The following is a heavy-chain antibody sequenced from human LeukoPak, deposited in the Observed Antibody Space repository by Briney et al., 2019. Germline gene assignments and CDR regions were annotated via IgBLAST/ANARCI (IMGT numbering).Heavy chain of an antibody. CDR2: INSDESST. J-gene: IGHJ5*02. CDR3: ARDLGSGASCYRT. V-gene: IGHV3-74*01. Sequence: PGGSLRLSCAASGFTFSSYWMHWVRHAPGKGRVWGSRINSDESSTNYADSVKGRFTISRDNAKNTLYLQMNSLRAEDTAVYYCARDLGSGASCYRTWGQGTLVTVSS. CDR1: GFTFSSYW. D-gene: IGHD2-15*01.